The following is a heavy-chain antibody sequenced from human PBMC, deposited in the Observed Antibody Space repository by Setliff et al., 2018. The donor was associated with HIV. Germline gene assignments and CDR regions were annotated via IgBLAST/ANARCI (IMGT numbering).Heavy chain of an antibody. J-gene: IGHJ5*02. D-gene: IGHD2-15*01. Sequence: SETLSLTCTVSGDSISSGGFYCNWFRQYPEKGLEWIGWIHDSGRTNFNPSLRSRATISFDTSKNQFSLNLTSVTAADTAVYYCARAPFRGGSFGWFDPWGQGTRVTVS. CDR1: GDSISSGGFY. CDR3: ARAPFRGGSFGWFDP. V-gene: IGHV4-31*03. CDR2: IHDSGRT.